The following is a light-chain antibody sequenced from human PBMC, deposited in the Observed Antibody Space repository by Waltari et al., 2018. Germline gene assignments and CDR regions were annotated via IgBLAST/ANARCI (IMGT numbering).Light chain of an antibody. V-gene: IGLV2-23*01. CDR3: CSYAGSSTLNWV. Sequence: QSALTQPASVSGSPGQSITISCTGTSSDVGSHNLVSWYQQHPGKAPKLMIYEGSKRPSGVSNRFSGSKSGNMASLTISGLQAEDEADYYCCSYAGSSTLNWVFGGGTKLTVL. CDR1: SSDVGSHNL. CDR2: EGS. J-gene: IGLJ3*02.